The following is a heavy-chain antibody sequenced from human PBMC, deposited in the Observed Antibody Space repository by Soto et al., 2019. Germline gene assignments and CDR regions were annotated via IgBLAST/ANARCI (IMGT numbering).Heavy chain of an antibody. CDR3: AKGGIVGATKRSYSCGYCMDV. Sequence: GGSLRLSCAASGFTFSSYAMSWVRQAPGKGLEWVSAIRGSGGSTYHEDSVKGRFTISRDNSKNTLYLQMNSLIAEDTAVECGAKGGIVGATKRSYSCGYCMDVWGQGTTVTVSS. D-gene: IGHD1-26*01. J-gene: IGHJ6*02. V-gene: IGHV3-23*01. CDR1: GFTFSSYA. CDR2: IRGSGGST.